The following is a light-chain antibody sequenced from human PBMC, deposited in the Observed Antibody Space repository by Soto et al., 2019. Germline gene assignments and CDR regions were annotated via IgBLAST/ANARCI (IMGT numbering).Light chain of an antibody. CDR3: GTDHGSGSNFGWV. CDR1: SGYSNYK. J-gene: IGLJ3*02. Sequence: QLVLTQPPSASASLGASVTLTCTLSSGYSNYKVDWYQQRPGKGPRFVMRVGTGGIVGAKGDGIPDRFSVLGSGLNRYLTIKKIQEEDESDYHCGTDHGSGSNFGWVFGGGTKLTVL. CDR2: VGTGGIVG. V-gene: IGLV9-49*01.